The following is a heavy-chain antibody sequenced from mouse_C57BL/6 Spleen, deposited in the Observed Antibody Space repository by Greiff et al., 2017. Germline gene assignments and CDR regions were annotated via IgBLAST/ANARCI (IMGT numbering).Heavy chain of an antibody. CDR2: INPNNGGT. D-gene: IGHD1-1*02. Sequence: EVQLQQSGPELVKPGASVKISCKASGYTFTDYYMNWVKQSHGKSLEWIGDINPNNGGTSYNQKFKGKATLTVDKSSSTAYMKLRSLTSEDSAGYYCERRNYGWFAYWGQGTLVTVSA. CDR3: ERRNYGWFAY. CDR1: GYTFTDYY. V-gene: IGHV1-26*01. J-gene: IGHJ3*01.